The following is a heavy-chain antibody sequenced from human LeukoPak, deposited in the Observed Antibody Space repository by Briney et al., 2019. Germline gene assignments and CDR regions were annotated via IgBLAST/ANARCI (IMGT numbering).Heavy chain of an antibody. J-gene: IGHJ4*02. CDR1: RFTVNDNF. D-gene: IGHD1-7*01. Sequence: PGGSLRLSCAASRFTVNDNFMNWVRQAPGKGLEWLSVIYSGGAAYYADSVKGRFTASRDSSENKVFLQMDSLRIEDTAVYCCTREIRKNYRFYFDTWGQGTLVTVSS. CDR3: TREIRKNYRFYFDT. CDR2: IYSGGAA. V-gene: IGHV3-66*02.